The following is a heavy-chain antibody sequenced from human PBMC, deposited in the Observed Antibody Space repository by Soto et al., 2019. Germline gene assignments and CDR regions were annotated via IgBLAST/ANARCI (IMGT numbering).Heavy chain of an antibody. CDR3: ARDKYDFWSGPGDY. Sequence: PGGSLRLSCVASGFTFRNFAMSWVRQSPGQGLEWISSISATEDTTYYADSVQGRFSISRDNAKNSLYLQMTSLRAADTALYYCARDKYDFWSGPGDYWGQGTLVTVSS. D-gene: IGHD3-3*01. CDR1: GFTFRNFA. V-gene: IGHV3-23*01. J-gene: IGHJ4*02. CDR2: ISATEDTT.